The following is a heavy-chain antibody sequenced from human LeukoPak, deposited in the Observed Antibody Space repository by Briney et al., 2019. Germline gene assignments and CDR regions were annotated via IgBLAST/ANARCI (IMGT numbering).Heavy chain of an antibody. CDR3: AKVRRGIVVVAAADYFDY. J-gene: IGHJ4*02. CDR1: GFTFSSYS. D-gene: IGHD2-2*01. CDR2: ISSSSSYI. V-gene: IGHV3-21*01. Sequence: PGGSLRLSCAASGFTFSSYSMNWVRQAPGKGLEWVSSISSSSSYIYYADSVKGRFTISRDNSKNTLYLQMNSLRAEDTAVYYCAKVRRGIVVVAAADYFDYWGQGTLVTVSS.